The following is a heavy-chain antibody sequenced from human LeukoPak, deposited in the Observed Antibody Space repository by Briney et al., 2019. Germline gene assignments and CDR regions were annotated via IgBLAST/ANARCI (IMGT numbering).Heavy chain of an antibody. CDR2: IKQDGSEK. Sequence: GGSLRLSCAASGFTFSNYWMIWVRQAPEKGLEWVGNIKQDGSEKRYADSVRGRFSISRDNAQTSLYLQMNSLRAEDTAVYYCARASDPWLQLTWGQGTLVTVSS. D-gene: IGHD5-24*01. J-gene: IGHJ5*02. CDR1: GFTFSNYW. CDR3: ARASDPWLQLT. V-gene: IGHV3-7*05.